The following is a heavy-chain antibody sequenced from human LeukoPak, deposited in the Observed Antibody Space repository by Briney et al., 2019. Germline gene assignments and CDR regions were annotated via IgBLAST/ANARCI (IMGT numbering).Heavy chain of an antibody. Sequence: GRSLRLSCAASGFTFSSYAMHWVRQAPGKGLEWVAVISYDGSNKYYADSVKGRFTISRDNSKNTLYLQMNSLRAEDTAVYYCARETSDLYYYYMDVWGKGTTVTVSS. J-gene: IGHJ6*03. CDR2: ISYDGSNK. V-gene: IGHV3-30-3*01. CDR3: ARETSDLYYYYMDV. D-gene: IGHD2-2*01. CDR1: GFTFSSYA.